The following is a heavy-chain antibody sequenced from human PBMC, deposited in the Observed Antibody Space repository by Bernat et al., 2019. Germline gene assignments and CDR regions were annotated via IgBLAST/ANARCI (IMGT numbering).Heavy chain of an antibody. CDR3: ARGLYYYDSSGYYWDGMDV. CDR2: IYYSGST. CDR1: GGSISSSSYY. D-gene: IGHD3-22*01. J-gene: IGHJ6*02. V-gene: IGHV4-39*01. Sequence: QLQLQESGPGLVKPSETLSLTCTVSGGSISSSSYYWGWIRRPPGKGLEWIGSIYYSGSTYYNPSLKSRVTISVDTSKNQFSLKLSSVTAADTAVYYCARGLYYYDSSGYYWDGMDVWGQGTTVTVSS.